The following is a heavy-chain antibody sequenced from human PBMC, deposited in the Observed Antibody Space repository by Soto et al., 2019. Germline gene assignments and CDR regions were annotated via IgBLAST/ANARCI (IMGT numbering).Heavy chain of an antibody. V-gene: IGHV1-2*04. D-gene: IGHD2-8*01. CDR3: ARGDSTDCSNGVCSFFYNHDMDV. J-gene: IGHJ6*02. CDR2: INPKSGGT. CDR1: GYSFTDCH. Sequence: ASVKVSCKASGYSFTDCHIHWVRQAPGQGLEWLGRINPKSGGTSTAQKFQGWVTMTTDTSISTASMELTRLISDDTAIYYCARGDSTDCSNGVCSFFYNHDMDVWGQGTTVTVSS.